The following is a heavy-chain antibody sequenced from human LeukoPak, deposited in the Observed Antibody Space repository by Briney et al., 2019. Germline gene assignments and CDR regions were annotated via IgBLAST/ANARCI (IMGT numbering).Heavy chain of an antibody. CDR1: GFTFSGSA. Sequence: GGSLKLSCAASGFTFSGSAMHWVRQASGKGLEWVGRIRSKANSYATAYAASVKGRFTISRDDSKNTAYLQMNSLKTEDTAVYYCTRFVGGVTPFDYWGQGTLVTVSS. CDR3: TRFVGGVTPFDY. J-gene: IGHJ4*02. D-gene: IGHD3-16*01. CDR2: IRSKANSYAT. V-gene: IGHV3-73*01.